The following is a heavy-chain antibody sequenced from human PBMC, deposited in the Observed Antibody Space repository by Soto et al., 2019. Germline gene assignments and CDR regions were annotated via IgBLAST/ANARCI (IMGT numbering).Heavy chain of an antibody. CDR3: ARFNGSGTNYYMDV. Sequence: QVQLVQSGAELKKPGASAKVSCKASGYMFTSYGISWVRQAPGQGLEWMAWISVNNGNTNYAQKFQGRVTMTTDTSTKTAHMELRSLRYDDTAVYYFARFNGSGTNYYMDVWGKGTTVIVSS. V-gene: IGHV1-18*01. CDR2: ISVNNGNT. J-gene: IGHJ6*03. D-gene: IGHD3-10*01. CDR1: GYMFTSYG.